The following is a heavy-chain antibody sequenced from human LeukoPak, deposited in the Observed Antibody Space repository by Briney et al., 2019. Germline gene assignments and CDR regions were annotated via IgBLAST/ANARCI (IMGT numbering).Heavy chain of an antibody. CDR2: IYTSGST. V-gene: IGHV4-4*07. J-gene: IGHJ5*02. CDR3: ASGIFGVVENWFDP. D-gene: IGHD3-3*01. CDR1: GGSISSYH. Sequence: SETLSLTCTVSGGSISSYHWSWIRQPAGKGLEWIGHIYTSGSTNYNPSLNGRVSISVDMSRNQYSLKLSSVTAADTAVYYCASGIFGVVENWFDPWGQGTLVTVSS.